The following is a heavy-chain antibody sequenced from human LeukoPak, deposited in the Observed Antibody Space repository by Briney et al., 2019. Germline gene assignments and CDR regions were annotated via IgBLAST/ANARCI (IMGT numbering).Heavy chain of an antibody. CDR1: GYTLTELS. V-gene: IGHV1-24*01. D-gene: IGHD3-22*01. Sequence: ASVKVSCKVSGYTLTELSMHWVRQAPGKGLEWMGGFDPEDGETIYAQKFQGRVTMTEDTSTDTAYMELSSPRSEGTAVYYCATASGNYYDSSGYPPLWYWGQGTLVTVSS. CDR3: ATASGNYYDSSGYPPLWY. CDR2: FDPEDGET. J-gene: IGHJ4*02.